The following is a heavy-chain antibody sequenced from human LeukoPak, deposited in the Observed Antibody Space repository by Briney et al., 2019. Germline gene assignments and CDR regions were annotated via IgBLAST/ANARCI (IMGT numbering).Heavy chain of an antibody. CDR1: GGSISSSSYY. V-gene: IGHV4-39*07. CDR2: IYHSGST. D-gene: IGHD2-2*01. CDR3: ARLGYCSSTSCYYFDY. J-gene: IGHJ4*02. Sequence: SETLSLTCTVSGGSISSSSYYWGWIRQPPGKGLEWIGSIYHSGSTYYNPSLKSRVTISVDTSKNQFSLKLSSVTAADTAVYYCARLGYCSSTSCYYFDYWGQGTLVTVSS.